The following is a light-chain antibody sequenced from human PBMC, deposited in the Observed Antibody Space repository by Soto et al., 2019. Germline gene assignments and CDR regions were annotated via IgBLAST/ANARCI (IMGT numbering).Light chain of an antibody. CDR2: DAS. V-gene: IGKV3-11*01. J-gene: IGKJ4*01. Sequence: IVLTQSPATLSLSPWERATLSCRASQSVSSYLAWYQQKPGQAPRLLIYDASNRATGIPARFSGSGSGTDFTLTISSLEAEDFAVYYCQQRSNWPSFGGGTKVDIK. CDR3: QQRSNWPS. CDR1: QSVSSY.